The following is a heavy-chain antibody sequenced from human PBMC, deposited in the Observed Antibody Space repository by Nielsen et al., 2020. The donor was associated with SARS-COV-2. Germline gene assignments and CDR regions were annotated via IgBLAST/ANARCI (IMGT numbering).Heavy chain of an antibody. CDR3: ARGTLSPVTTGDY. CDR2: IYSGGST. Sequence: GESLKISCAASGFTVSSNYMSWVRQAPGKGLEWVSVIYSGGSTYYADSVKGRFTISRHNSKNTLYLQMNSLRAEDTAVYYRARGTLSPVTTGDYWGQGTLVTVSS. J-gene: IGHJ4*02. CDR1: GFTVSSNY. D-gene: IGHD4-17*01. V-gene: IGHV3-53*04.